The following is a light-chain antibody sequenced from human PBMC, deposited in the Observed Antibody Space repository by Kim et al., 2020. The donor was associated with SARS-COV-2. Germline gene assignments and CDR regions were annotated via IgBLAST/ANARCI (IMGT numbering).Light chain of an antibody. CDR2: DND. CDR3: ATWDSSLTSYV. V-gene: IGLV1-51*01. CDR1: GSNIGSNV. Sequence: QSVLTQPPSVSAAPGQKVSISCSGTGSNIGSNVVSWYKQLPGAAPKLLIYDNDKRPSGIPDRFSGSKSGTSGTLGITGLQTGGEAEYYCATWDSSLTSYVFGIGTKVTV. J-gene: IGLJ1*01.